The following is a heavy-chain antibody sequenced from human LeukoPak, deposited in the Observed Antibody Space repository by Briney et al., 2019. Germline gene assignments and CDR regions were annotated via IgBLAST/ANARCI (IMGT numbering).Heavy chain of an antibody. CDR3: ARDLTGPDRAY. V-gene: IGHV3-30*04. CDR2: ISYDGSNK. CDR1: GFTFSSYA. D-gene: IGHD1-14*01. Sequence: GGSLRLSCAASGFTFSSYAMHWVRQAPGKGLEWVAVISYDGSNKYYADSVKGRFTISRDNSKNTLYLQMNSLRAEDTAAYYCARDLTGPDRAYWGQGTLVTVSS. J-gene: IGHJ4*02.